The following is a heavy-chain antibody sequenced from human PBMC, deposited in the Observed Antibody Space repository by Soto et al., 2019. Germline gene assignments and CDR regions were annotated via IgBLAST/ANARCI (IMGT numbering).Heavy chain of an antibody. CDR2: TSYDGRDK. CDR1: GFTFRSYV. Sequence: ESGGGVVQPGTSLRVSCVGSGFTFRSYVIHWVRQAPGKGLEWVALTSYDGRDKYYADSVRGRFTISRDNSRNTVDLQMDSLKLEDTALYYCARWGTTGGLDVWGQGTLVSVS. J-gene: IGHJ1*01. CDR3: ARWGTTGGLDV. D-gene: IGHD3-16*01. V-gene: IGHV3-30*19.